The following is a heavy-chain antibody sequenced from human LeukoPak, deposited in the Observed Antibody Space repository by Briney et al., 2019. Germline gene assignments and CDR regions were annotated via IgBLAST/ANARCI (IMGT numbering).Heavy chain of an antibody. CDR1: GGSFSNYY. V-gene: IGHV4-34*01. D-gene: IGHD1-7*01. CDR3: ARRWNYGRNYYIDV. J-gene: IGHJ6*03. Sequence: PSETLSLTCAVYGGSFSNYYWSWIRQPPGKGLEWIGEINDSGRINYNPSLMSRVTVSVDTSKSQFSLRLTSVTATDTAVYYCARRWNYGRNYYIDVWGNGATVSVSS. CDR2: INDSGRI.